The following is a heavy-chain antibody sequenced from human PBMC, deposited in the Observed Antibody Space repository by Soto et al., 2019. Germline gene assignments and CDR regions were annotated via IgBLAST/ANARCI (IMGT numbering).Heavy chain of an antibody. D-gene: IGHD4-17*01. CDR2: TYYRSKWYN. Sequence: KQSQTLSLTCAISGDSVSSNSAAWHWIRQSPSRGLEWLGRTYYRSKWYNDYGVSVKSRITINPDTSKNQFSLQLNSVTPEDTAVYYCARGETTVTLVFDYWGQGTLVTVSS. V-gene: IGHV6-1*01. CDR1: GDSVSSNSAA. J-gene: IGHJ4*02. CDR3: ARGETTVTLVFDY.